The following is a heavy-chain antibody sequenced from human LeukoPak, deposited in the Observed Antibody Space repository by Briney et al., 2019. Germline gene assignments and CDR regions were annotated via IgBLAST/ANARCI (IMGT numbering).Heavy chain of an antibody. V-gene: IGHV4-30-2*01. Sequence: SQTLSLTCAVSGGSISSGGYSWSWIRQPPGKGLEWIGYIYHSGSTYYNPSLKSRVTISVDRSKNQFSLKLSSVTAADTAVYYCAGSVKAGSYWGQGTLVTVSS. D-gene: IGHD1-14*01. CDR3: AGSVKAGSY. J-gene: IGHJ4*02. CDR2: IYHSGST. CDR1: GGSISSGGYS.